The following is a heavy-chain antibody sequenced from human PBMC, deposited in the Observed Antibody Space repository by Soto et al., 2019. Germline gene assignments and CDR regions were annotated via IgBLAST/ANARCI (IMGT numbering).Heavy chain of an antibody. J-gene: IGHJ4*02. CDR1: GFTFSSRA. V-gene: IGHV3-48*02. CDR3: ASDRSLGSNWYYYLES. Sequence: GGSLRLSCTASGFTFSSRAMNWVRQFPGRGLEWVSYISGSSSNIDYADSVRGRFTVSRDNAKNSLYLQMNTLRDEDTAVYYCASDRSLGSNWYYYLESWGQGTLVTVSS. CDR2: ISGSSSNI. D-gene: IGHD1-20*01.